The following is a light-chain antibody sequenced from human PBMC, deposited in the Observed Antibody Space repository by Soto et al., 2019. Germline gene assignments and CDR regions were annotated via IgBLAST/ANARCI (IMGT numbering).Light chain of an antibody. CDR2: AAS. CDR1: QGISSY. Sequence: DIQMTQSPFTLSASVGDRVTITCRASQGISSYLAWYQQKPGKAPKILIYAASTLQSGVPSRFSASGSGTEFTLTISSLQPDDFATYYCQEYNNYWTLGQGTKVDIK. V-gene: IGKV1-9*01. CDR3: QEYNNYWT. J-gene: IGKJ1*01.